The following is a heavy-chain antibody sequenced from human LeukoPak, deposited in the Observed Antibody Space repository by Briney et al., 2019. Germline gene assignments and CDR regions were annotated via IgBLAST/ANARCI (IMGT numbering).Heavy chain of an antibody. D-gene: IGHD1-7*01. V-gene: IGHV1-69*05. CDR2: IIPIFGTA. J-gene: IGHJ5*02. CDR1: GGTFSSYA. CDR3: ASDREDNWNYIT. Sequence: ASVKVSCKASGGTFSSYAISWVRQAPGQGLEWMGGIIPIFGTANYAQKFQGRVTITTDESTSTAYMELSSLRSEDTAVYYCASDREDNWNYITWGQGTLVTVSS.